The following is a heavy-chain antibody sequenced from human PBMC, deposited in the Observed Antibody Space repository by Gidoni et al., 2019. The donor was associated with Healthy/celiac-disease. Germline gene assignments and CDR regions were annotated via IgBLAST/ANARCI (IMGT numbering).Heavy chain of an antibody. V-gene: IGHV5-10-1*03. D-gene: IGHD3-10*01. CDR1: GYSCTSYW. CDR2: IAHSDSYT. J-gene: IGHJ3*02. Sequence: EVQLVQSGAEVTKPGESLRISCKVSGYSCTSYWSSGVRQMPGKGLGGMGGIAHSDSYTNYSPSFQGHVTISADKSISTAYLQWSSLKASYTAMYYCASFGWFGELLRDAFDIWGQGTMVTVSS. CDR3: ASFGWFGELLRDAFDI.